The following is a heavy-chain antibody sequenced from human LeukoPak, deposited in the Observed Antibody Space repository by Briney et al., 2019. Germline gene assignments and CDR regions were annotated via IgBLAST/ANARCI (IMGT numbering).Heavy chain of an antibody. V-gene: IGHV3-30-3*01. Sequence: PGGSLRLSCAASGFTFSSYAVHWVRQAPGKGLEWVAVISYDGSNKYYADSVKGRFTISRDNSKNTLYLQMNSLRAEDTAVYYCAREGGSYFDYWGQGTLVTVSS. CDR1: GFTFSSYA. D-gene: IGHD3-16*01. J-gene: IGHJ4*02. CDR3: AREGGSYFDY. CDR2: ISYDGSNK.